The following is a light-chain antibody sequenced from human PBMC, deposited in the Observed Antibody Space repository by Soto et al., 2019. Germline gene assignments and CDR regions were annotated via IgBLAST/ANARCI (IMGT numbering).Light chain of an antibody. Sequence: DIQMTQSPSSLSASVGDRVTITCQASQDIGSSLNWYQQKPGKAPKLLIYDTSNLKTGVPSTVSGSGSGTDFTLTISSLQPEDFATYYCQQFDNLPLTFGGGTKLEI. V-gene: IGKV1-33*01. J-gene: IGKJ4*01. CDR3: QQFDNLPLT. CDR1: QDIGSS. CDR2: DTS.